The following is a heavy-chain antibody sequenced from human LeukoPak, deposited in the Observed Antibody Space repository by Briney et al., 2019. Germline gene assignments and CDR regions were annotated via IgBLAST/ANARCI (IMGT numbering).Heavy chain of an antibody. CDR1: GYSITSGFS. CDR3: VREGAVPGIDP. Sequence: SETLSLTCAVSGYSITSGFSWGWIRQPPGKGLEWIAAISYYGSTNYQSILQSRLTISRDTSKNEFSLRLTSVTASDAAVYYCVREGAVPGIDPWGQGTLVTVSS. V-gene: IGHV4-38-2*02. J-gene: IGHJ5*02. D-gene: IGHD3-16*01. CDR2: ISYYGST.